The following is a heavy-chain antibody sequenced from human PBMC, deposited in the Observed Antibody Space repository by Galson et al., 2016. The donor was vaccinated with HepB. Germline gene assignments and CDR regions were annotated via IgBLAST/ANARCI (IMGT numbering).Heavy chain of an antibody. D-gene: IGHD6-19*01. J-gene: IGHJ6*02. CDR1: GDSISNYY. V-gene: IGHV4-59*01. CDR3: ARDWTAVAGYYGMDV. CDR2: MYHRGST. Sequence: SETLSLTCTVSGDSISNYYWNWIRQPPGKGLEWIAFMYHRGSTNYNPSLKSRVSISMDTSKNQFSLKLNSVTAADTAVYFCARDWTAVAGYYGMDVWGHGTTVTVAS.